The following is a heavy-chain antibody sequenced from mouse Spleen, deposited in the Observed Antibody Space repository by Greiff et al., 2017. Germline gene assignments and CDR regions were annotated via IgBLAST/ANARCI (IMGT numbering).Heavy chain of an antibody. V-gene: IGHV1-69*01. Sequence: QVQLQQPGAELVMPGASVKLSCKASGYTFTSYWMHWVKQRPGQGLEWIGEIDPSDSYTNYNQKFKGKATLTVDKSSSTAYMQLSSLTSEDSAVYYCARGKLGLRDYWGQGTTLTVSS. CDR1: GYTFTSYW. D-gene: IGHD4-1*01. CDR3: ARGKLGLRDY. J-gene: IGHJ2*01. CDR2: IDPSDSYT.